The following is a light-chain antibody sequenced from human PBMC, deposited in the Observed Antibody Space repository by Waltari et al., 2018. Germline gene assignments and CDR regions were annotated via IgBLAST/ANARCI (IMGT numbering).Light chain of an antibody. V-gene: IGKV1-5*03. Sequence: DIQMTQSPPTLSASVGDTVTITCRASQGIGIWLAWYQQHPGRAPKLLIYKASILQTGVPSRFSGSGSGTEFTLTIANLQPDDFATYFCHQCNTYSTFGQGTKVEIK. J-gene: IGKJ1*01. CDR3: HQCNTYST. CDR2: KAS. CDR1: QGIGIW.